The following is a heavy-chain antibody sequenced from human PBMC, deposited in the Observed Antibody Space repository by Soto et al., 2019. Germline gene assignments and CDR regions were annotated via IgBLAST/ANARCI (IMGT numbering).Heavy chain of an antibody. CDR3: ARAECSSPDCLTDYYSYGLDV. J-gene: IGHJ6*02. Sequence: VGSLRLSCAASGFTFSNFEMHWVRQAPGKGLEWVSYINTAGSTKYYAESVKGRFTISRDNAGNSLFLQMNSLRAEDTAVYYCARAECSSPDCLTDYYSYGLDVWGQGSTVTVSS. CDR2: INTAGSTK. CDR1: GFTFSNFE. D-gene: IGHD3-9*01. V-gene: IGHV3-48*03.